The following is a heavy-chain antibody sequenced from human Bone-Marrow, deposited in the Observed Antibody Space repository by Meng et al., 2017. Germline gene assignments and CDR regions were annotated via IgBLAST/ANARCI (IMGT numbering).Heavy chain of an antibody. CDR2: ISGHNGNT. V-gene: IGHV1-18*01. J-gene: IGHJ4*02. CDR1: GYSFTNYC. D-gene: IGHD3-22*01. Sequence: ASVKVSCKASGYSFTNYCIHWVRQAPGQGLEWMGWISGHNGNTNYAQKLQGRVTMTTDTSTSTAYMEVGSLRSDDTAVYYCARGRITYYFDTSAYYAEYFDYWGQGTLVTVSS. CDR3: ARGRITYYFDTSAYYAEYFDY.